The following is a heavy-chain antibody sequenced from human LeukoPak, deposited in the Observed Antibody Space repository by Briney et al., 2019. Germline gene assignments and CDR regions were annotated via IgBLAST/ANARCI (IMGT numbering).Heavy chain of an antibody. D-gene: IGHD1-26*01. CDR3: AKEGLVGALDY. Sequence: GGSLRLSCAASGFTFDDYAMHWVRQAPGKGLEWVSGISWNSGSIGYADSVKGRFTIPRDNAKNSLYLQMNSLRAEDTALYYCAKEGLVGALDYWGQGTLVTVSS. V-gene: IGHV3-9*01. J-gene: IGHJ4*02. CDR1: GFTFDDYA. CDR2: ISWNSGSI.